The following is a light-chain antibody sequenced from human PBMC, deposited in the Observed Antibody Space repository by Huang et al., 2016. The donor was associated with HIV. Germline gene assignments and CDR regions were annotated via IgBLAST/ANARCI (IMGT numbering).Light chain of an antibody. Sequence: IQLTQSPSSLSASIGDRGTITCRASQDISSNLAWYQQKPGKAPKLLIYTASTLQRGGPSRFSGNGSGTDFTLTISSLQPGDFATYYCQHLNDTFTFGPGTKVDIK. CDR3: QHLNDTFT. CDR2: TAS. V-gene: IGKV1-9*01. J-gene: IGKJ3*01. CDR1: QDISSN.